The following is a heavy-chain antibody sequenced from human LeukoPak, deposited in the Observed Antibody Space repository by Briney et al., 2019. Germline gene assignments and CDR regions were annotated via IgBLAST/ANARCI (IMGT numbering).Heavy chain of an antibody. CDR1: GGSISSGGYS. CDR2: IYHSGST. CDR3: ARANCGGDCFNNWFDP. J-gene: IGHJ5*02. Sequence: SRTLSLTCAVSGGSISSGGYSWSWIRQPPGKGLEWIGYIYHSGSTYYNPSLKSRVTISVDRSKNQFSLKLSSVTAADTAVYYCARANCGGDCFNNWFDPWGQGTLVTVSS. V-gene: IGHV4-30-2*01. D-gene: IGHD2-21*02.